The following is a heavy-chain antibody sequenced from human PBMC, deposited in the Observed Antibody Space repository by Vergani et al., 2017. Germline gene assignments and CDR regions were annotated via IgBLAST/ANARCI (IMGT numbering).Heavy chain of an antibody. D-gene: IGHD6-13*01. J-gene: IGHJ6*02. Sequence: QVQLQESGPGLVRPSQTLSLTCTVSGGSISSGSYYWSWFRQPAGKGLEWIGRFYTGGGTSYNPSLKSRVTIPGDTSKHQFSLPLISVTAADTAVYYCARDPLYSTTWPFLLLDMDVWVQGTTVTVSS. CDR2: FYTGGGT. V-gene: IGHV4-61*02. CDR3: ARDPLYSTTWPFLLLDMDV. CDR1: GGSISSGSYY.